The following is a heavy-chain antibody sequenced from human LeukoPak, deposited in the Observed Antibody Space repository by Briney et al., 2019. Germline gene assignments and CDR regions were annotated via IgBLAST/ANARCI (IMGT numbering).Heavy chain of an antibody. Sequence: PGGSLRLSCAASGFTFSSCAMSWVRLAPDKGLEWVSAISGSDGSTYYADSVKGRFTISRDDSQNTLYLQMNSLSAEDTAVYYCAKVETSGGANYYALDYWGQGTLVTVSS. CDR2: ISGSDGST. J-gene: IGHJ4*02. CDR3: AKVETSGGANYYALDY. CDR1: GFTFSSCA. D-gene: IGHD4/OR15-4a*01. V-gene: IGHV3-23*01.